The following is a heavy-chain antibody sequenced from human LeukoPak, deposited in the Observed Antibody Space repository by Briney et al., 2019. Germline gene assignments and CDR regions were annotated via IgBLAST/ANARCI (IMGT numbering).Heavy chain of an antibody. J-gene: IGHJ4*02. D-gene: IGHD3-10*01. Sequence: GGSLRLSCAASGFTFSSYWMHWVRQAPGKGLVWVSRISSDGTVTSYTDAVKGRFTISRDNAKNTLYLQMNSLRAEDTAVYYCARDRGPRTGFMVREAYDYWGQGTLVTVSS. V-gene: IGHV3-74*01. CDR3: ARDRGPRTGFMVREAYDY. CDR1: GFTFSSYW. CDR2: ISSDGTVT.